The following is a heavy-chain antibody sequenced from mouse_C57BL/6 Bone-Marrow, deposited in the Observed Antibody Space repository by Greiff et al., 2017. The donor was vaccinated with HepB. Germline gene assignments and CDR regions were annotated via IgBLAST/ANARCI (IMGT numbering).Heavy chain of an antibody. D-gene: IGHD2-2*01. Sequence: QVQLKQPGAELVRPGSSVKLSCKASGYTFTSYWMDWVKQRPGQGLEWIGNIYPSDSETHYNQKFKDKATLTVDKSSSTAYMQLSSLTSEDSAVYYCARKGHGYRDYFDYWGQGTTLTVSS. CDR3: ARKGHGYRDYFDY. V-gene: IGHV1-61*01. J-gene: IGHJ2*01. CDR2: IYPSDSET. CDR1: GYTFTSYW.